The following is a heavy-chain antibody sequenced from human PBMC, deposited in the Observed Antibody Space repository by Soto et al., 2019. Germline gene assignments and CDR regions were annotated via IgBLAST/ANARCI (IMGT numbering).Heavy chain of an antibody. CDR3: ARGESYYGSGSYWS. J-gene: IGHJ4*02. D-gene: IGHD3-10*01. Sequence: SETLSLTCTVSGGSISSYYWSWIRQPPGKGLEWIGYIYYSGSTNYNPSLKSRVTISVDTSKNQFSLKLSSVTAADTAVYYCARGESYYGSGSYWSWGQGTLVTVSS. CDR2: IYYSGST. V-gene: IGHV4-59*01. CDR1: GGSISSYY.